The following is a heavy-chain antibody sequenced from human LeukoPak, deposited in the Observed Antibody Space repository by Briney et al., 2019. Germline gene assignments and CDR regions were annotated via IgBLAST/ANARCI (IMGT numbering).Heavy chain of an antibody. Sequence: GGSLRLSCAASGFTFSSYSMNWVRQAPGKGLEWVSSISSSSSYIYYADSVKGRFTISRDNAKNSLYLQMNSLRAEDTAVYYCARGMAYYGSGSYRADWFDPWGQGTLVTVSS. D-gene: IGHD3-10*01. V-gene: IGHV3-21*01. J-gene: IGHJ5*02. CDR1: GFTFSSYS. CDR3: ARGMAYYGSGSYRADWFDP. CDR2: ISSSSSYI.